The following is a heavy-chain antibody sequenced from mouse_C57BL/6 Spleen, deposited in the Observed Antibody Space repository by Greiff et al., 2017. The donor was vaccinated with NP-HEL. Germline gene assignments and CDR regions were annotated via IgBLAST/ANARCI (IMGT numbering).Heavy chain of an antibody. CDR1: GYTFTSYW. Sequence: VQLQQSGTVLARPGASVKMSCKTSGYTFTSYWMHWVKQRPGQGLEWIGAIYPGNSDTSYNQKFKGKAKLTAVTSASTAYMELSSLTNEDSAVYYCTRSPYYYGSSYLNWYFDVWGTGTTVTVSS. D-gene: IGHD1-1*01. CDR2: IYPGNSDT. CDR3: TRSPYYYGSSYLNWYFDV. J-gene: IGHJ1*03. V-gene: IGHV1-5*01.